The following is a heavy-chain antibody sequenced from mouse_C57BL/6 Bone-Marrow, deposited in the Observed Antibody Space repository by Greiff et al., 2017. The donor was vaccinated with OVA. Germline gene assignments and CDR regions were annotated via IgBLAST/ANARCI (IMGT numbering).Heavy chain of an antibody. V-gene: IGHV5-6*01. CDR1: GFTFSSYG. J-gene: IGHJ4*01. Sequence: EVQLVESGGDLVKPGGSLKLSCAASGFTFSSYGMSWVRQTPDKRLEWVATISSGGSYTYYPDSVKGRFTISRDNAKNTLYLQMSSLKSEDTAMYYCARHHYYGCSYNYAMDYWGQGTSVTVSS. CDR2: ISSGGSYT. D-gene: IGHD1-1*01. CDR3: ARHHYYGCSYNYAMDY.